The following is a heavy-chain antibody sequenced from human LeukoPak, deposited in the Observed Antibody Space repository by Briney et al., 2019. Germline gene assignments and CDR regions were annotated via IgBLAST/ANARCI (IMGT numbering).Heavy chain of an antibody. CDR2: ISGSGGST. CDR1: GFTFSSYS. J-gene: IGHJ4*02. Sequence: GGSLRLSCAASGFTFSSYSMNWVRQAPGKGGEGVSAISGSGGSTYYADSGKGGFTISRDNSKNPLYLQMNSLRAEDTALYYCAKDLMFYADYLPYYFDYWGQGTLVTVSS. D-gene: IGHD4-17*01. V-gene: IGHV3-23*01. CDR3: AKDLMFYADYLPYYFDY.